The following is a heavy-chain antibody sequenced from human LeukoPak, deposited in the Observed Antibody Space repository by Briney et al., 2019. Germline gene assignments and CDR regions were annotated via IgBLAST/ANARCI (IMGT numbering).Heavy chain of an antibody. CDR3: ARHGGGYCSGGSCEGGFDY. D-gene: IGHD2-15*01. Sequence: GEAGKVSGGRAACRVTRYMMGGVRQMKRKGLEWMVIIYPGDSDTRYSPSFQGQVTISADKSISTAYLQWSSLKASDTAMYYCARHGGGYCSGGSCEGGFDYWGQGTLVTVSS. J-gene: IGHJ4*02. CDR2: IYPGDSDT. CDR1: ACRVTRYM. V-gene: IGHV5-51*01.